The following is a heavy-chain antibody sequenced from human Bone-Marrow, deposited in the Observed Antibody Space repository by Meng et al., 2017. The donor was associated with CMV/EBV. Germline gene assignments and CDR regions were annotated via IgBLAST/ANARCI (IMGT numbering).Heavy chain of an antibody. V-gene: IGHV4-39*07. D-gene: IGHD2-2*01. CDR3: AKYCSSTSCQGAGMDV. CDR2: ISYSGTT. Sequence: GSLRLSCTVSGGSISSSSYYWGWIRQPPGKGLEWIGTISYSGTTYYNPSLESRVSISVDTSQNQFSLKLSSVTAADTAVYYRAKYCSSTSCQGAGMDVCGQGTTVTVSS. J-gene: IGHJ6*02. CDR1: GGSISSSSYY.